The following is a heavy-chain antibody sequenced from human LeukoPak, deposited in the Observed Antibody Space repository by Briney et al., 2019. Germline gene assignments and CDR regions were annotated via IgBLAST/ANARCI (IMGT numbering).Heavy chain of an antibody. CDR2: IWYDGSNK. V-gene: IGHV3-33*06. CDR1: GFTFSSYG. D-gene: IGHD3-22*01. J-gene: IGHJ4*02. CDR3: AKLRDNSGYFYAY. Sequence: GGSLRLSCAASGFTFSSYGMHWVRQAPGKGLEWVAVIWYDGSNKYYADSVKGRFTISRDNSKNTLYLQMNSLRAEDTAVYYCAKLRDNSGYFYAYWGQGTLVTVSS.